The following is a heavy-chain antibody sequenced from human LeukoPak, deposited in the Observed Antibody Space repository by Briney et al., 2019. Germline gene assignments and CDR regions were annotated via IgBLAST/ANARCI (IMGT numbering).Heavy chain of an antibody. CDR2: INPNSGGT. D-gene: IGHD5/OR15-5a*01. CDR1: GYTFTGYY. V-gene: IGHV1-2*02. Sequence: ASVKISCKASGYTFTGYYMHWVRQAPGQGLEWMGWINPNSGGTNYAQKFQGRVTMTRDTSISTAYMELSRLRSDDTAVYYCARGVSTAGAFDIWGQGTMVTVSS. CDR3: ARGVSTAGAFDI. J-gene: IGHJ3*02.